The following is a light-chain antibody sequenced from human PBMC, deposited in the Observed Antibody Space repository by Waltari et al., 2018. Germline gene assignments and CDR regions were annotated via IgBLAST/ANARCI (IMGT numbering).Light chain of an antibody. CDR1: SSNIGSNT. J-gene: IGLJ3*02. CDR3: AAWDNTLSGPS. Sequence: QSVVTQPPSASGTPGQRVTISCSGRSSNIGSNTVNWYQPFPGRAPKLLIYRNNQRPSGVPDRFSGSKSGTSASLAISGLQSEDEADYYCAAWDNTLSGPSFGGGTKVTVL. CDR2: RNN. V-gene: IGLV1-44*01.